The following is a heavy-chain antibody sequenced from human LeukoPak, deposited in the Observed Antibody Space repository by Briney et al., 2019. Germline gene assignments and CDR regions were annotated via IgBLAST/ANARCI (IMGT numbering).Heavy chain of an antibody. D-gene: IGHD3-3*01. J-gene: IGHJ5*02. Sequence: ASETLSLTCTVSGGSISSYYWSWLRQPAGKGLEWLGRIYTSGSTNYNPSLKSRVTMSVDTSKNQFSLKLSSVTAADTAVYYCARVRGGGGVVSWFDPWGQGTLVTVSS. CDR2: IYTSGST. V-gene: IGHV4-4*07. CDR3: ARVRGGGGVVSWFDP. CDR1: GGSISSYY.